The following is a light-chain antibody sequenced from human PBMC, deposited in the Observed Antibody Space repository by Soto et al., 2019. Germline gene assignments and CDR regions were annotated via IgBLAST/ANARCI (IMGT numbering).Light chain of an antibody. Sequence: QSVLTQPPSASGTPGQRVTISCSGSSSNIGTNTVISYQQLPGAAPKLLIYSDNQRPSEVPDRFSGSKSGTSAYLAISGLQSADEADYYCAAWDVSLVVFGGGTKLTVL. CDR2: SDN. CDR1: SSNIGTNT. CDR3: AAWDVSLVV. V-gene: IGLV1-44*01. J-gene: IGLJ2*01.